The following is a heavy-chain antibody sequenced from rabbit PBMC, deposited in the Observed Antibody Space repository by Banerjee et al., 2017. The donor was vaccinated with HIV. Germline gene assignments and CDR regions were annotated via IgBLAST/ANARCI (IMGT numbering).Heavy chain of an antibody. CDR2: IGAGSSGST. J-gene: IGHJ4*01. Sequence: QSLEESGGDLVKPGASLTLTCTASGFSFSSSYWICWVRQAPGKGLEWIACIGAGSSGSTYYASWAKGRFTISKTSSTTVTLQMTSLTAADTATYFCARGVYTYGYGGYTYPYHSSLWGPGTLVTVS. CDR3: ARGVYTYGYGGYTYPYHSSL. V-gene: IGHV1S40*01. D-gene: IGHD6-1*01. CDR1: GFSFSSSYW.